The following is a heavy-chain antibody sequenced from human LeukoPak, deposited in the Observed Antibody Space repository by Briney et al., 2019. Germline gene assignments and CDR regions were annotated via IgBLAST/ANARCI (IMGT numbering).Heavy chain of an antibody. D-gene: IGHD6-19*01. J-gene: IGHJ3*02. CDR3: AKGQQWLVLGLAFDI. CDR2: ISGSGGST. CDR1: EFTFSSYA. V-gene: IGHV3-23*01. Sequence: GGSLRPSCAASEFTFSSYAMSWVRQAPGKGLEWVSAISGSGGSTYYADSVKGRFTISRDNSKNTLYLQMNSLRAEDTAVYYCAKGQQWLVLGLAFDIWGQGTMVTVSS.